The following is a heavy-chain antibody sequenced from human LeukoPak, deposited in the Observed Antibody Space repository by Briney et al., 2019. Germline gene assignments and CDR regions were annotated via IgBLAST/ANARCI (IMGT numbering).Heavy chain of an antibody. J-gene: IGHJ6*04. CDR2: IIPIFGTA. CDR3: ARGPPYYYYGMDV. Sequence: EASVKVSCKASGGTFSSYAISWVRQAPGQGLEWMGGIIPIFGTANYAQKFQGRVTITADKSTSTAYMELSSLRSEDTAVYYCARGPPYYYYGMDVWGKETTVTVSS. V-gene: IGHV1-69*06. CDR1: GGTFSSYA.